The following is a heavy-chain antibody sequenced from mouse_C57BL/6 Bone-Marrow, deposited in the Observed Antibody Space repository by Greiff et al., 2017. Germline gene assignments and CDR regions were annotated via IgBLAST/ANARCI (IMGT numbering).Heavy chain of an antibody. CDR2: IRNKANGYTT. CDR1: GFTFTDYY. D-gene: IGHD1-1*01. J-gene: IGHJ3*01. CDR3: ARFPLCYDSSPFAY. V-gene: IGHV7-3*01. Sequence: EVQGVESGGGLVQPGGSLSLSCAASGFTFTDYYMSWVRQPPGKALEWLGFIRNKANGYTTEYSASVKGRFTISRDNSQSILYLQMNALRAEDSATYYCARFPLCYDSSPFAYWGQGTLVTVAA.